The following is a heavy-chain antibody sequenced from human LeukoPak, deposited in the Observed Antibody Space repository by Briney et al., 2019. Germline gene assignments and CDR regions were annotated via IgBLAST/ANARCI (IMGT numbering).Heavy chain of an antibody. CDR2: INHSGST. CDR1: GGSFSGYY. J-gene: IGHJ5*02. Sequence: SETLSLTCAVYGGSFSGYYWSWIRQPPGKGREWIGEINHSGSTNYNPSLKSRVTISVDTSKNQFSLKLSSVTAADTAVYYCARGPPITIFGVAPHGVSGRFDPWGQGTLVTVSS. D-gene: IGHD3-3*01. V-gene: IGHV4-34*01. CDR3: ARGPPITIFGVAPHGVSGRFDP.